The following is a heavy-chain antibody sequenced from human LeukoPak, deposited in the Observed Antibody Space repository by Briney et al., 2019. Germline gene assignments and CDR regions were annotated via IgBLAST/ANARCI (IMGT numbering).Heavy chain of an antibody. CDR3: AREGPYSSGIDY. D-gene: IGHD6-19*01. CDR2: IYHSGGT. V-gene: IGHV4-4*02. Sequence: SETLSLTCAVSGGSISSSTNWWSWVRQPPGKGLEWIGEIYHSGGTNYNPSLKSRTTISVNKSQNQFSLKVNSLTAADTAVYYCAREGPYSSGIDYWGQGTLVTVSS. J-gene: IGHJ4*02. CDR1: GGSISSSTNW.